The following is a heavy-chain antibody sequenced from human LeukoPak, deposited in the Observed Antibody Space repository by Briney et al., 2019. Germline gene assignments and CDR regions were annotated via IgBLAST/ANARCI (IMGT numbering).Heavy chain of an antibody. J-gene: IGHJ4*01. CDR1: GFTFSDYY. CDR3: ATKAREAPE. D-gene: IGHD1/OR15-1a*01. V-gene: IGHV3-11*01. Sequence: GGSLRLSCAASGFTFSDYYMSSSGSTIYYADSVKGRFTVSRDNAKSALYLQMNSLGVEDTAIYYCATKAREAPEWGQGTLVTVSS. CDR2: SSGSTI.